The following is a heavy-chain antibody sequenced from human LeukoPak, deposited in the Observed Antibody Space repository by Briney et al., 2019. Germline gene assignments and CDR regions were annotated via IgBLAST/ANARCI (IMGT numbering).Heavy chain of an antibody. J-gene: IGHJ4*02. Sequence: PGGSPRLSCAASGFTFSNFAMNWVRQAPGKGLEWVSTISGSGGSTYYADSVKGRFTISRDNSKNTLYLQMNSLRAEDTAVYYCAKMVHTEQWLVPFDYWGQGTLVTVSS. D-gene: IGHD6-19*01. V-gene: IGHV3-23*01. CDR3: AKMVHTEQWLVPFDY. CDR2: ISGSGGST. CDR1: GFTFSNFA.